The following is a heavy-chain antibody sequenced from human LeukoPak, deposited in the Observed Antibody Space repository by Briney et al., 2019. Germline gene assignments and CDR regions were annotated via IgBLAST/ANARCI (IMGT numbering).Heavy chain of an antibody. CDR1: DASISSYS. Sequence: SETLSLTCTVSDASISSYSWSWIRQPAGKGLEWIGHIYTTGSTNYNPSLKSRVTMSVDTSKNQFSLRLSSVTAADTAVYYCARLKQGIPGTFDIWGQGTMVTVSS. J-gene: IGHJ3*02. CDR2: IYTTGST. V-gene: IGHV4-4*07. CDR3: ARLKQGIPGTFDI. D-gene: IGHD6-13*01.